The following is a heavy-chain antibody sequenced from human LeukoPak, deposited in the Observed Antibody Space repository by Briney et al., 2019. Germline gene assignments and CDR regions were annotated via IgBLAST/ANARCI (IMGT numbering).Heavy chain of an antibody. CDR3: AKDRGYYYDSSGCIDY. V-gene: IGHV3-30*02. CDR2: IRNDGSNK. D-gene: IGHD3-22*01. CDR1: GFTFSSYG. Sequence: GGSLRLSCAASGFTFSSYGMHWVRQAQGKGMEWVAFIRNDGSNKYYADSVKGRFTISRDNSKNTLYLQMNSLRAEDTAVYYCAKDRGYYYDSSGCIDYWGQGTLVTVSS. J-gene: IGHJ4*02.